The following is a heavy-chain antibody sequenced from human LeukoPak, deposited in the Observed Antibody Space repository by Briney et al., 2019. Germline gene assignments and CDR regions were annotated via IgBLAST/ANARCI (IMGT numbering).Heavy chain of an antibody. D-gene: IGHD7-27*01. CDR1: GFTFSSYG. CDR3: ARDRDWGSSGPSYYMDV. J-gene: IGHJ6*03. CDR2: IWYDGSNK. Sequence: GGSLRLSCAASGFTFSSYGMHWVRQAPGKGLEWVAVIWYDGSNKYYADSVKGRFTISRDNSKNTLYLQMNSLRTEDTAVYYCARDRDWGSSGPSYYMDVWGKGTTVTVSS. V-gene: IGHV3-30*19.